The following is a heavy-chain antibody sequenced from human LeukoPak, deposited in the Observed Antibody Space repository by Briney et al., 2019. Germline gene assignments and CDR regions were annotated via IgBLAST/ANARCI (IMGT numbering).Heavy chain of an antibody. J-gene: IGHJ5*02. CDR1: GGSISSYY. Sequence: PSETLSLTCTVSGGSISSYYWSWIRQPPGKGLEWIGYIYYSGNTNYNPSLKSRVTISIGTSKNQFSLKLSSVSAADTAVYYCARVGYSYAFDPWGQGDLVTVSS. CDR2: IYYSGNT. D-gene: IGHD5-18*01. V-gene: IGHV4-59*08. CDR3: ARVGYSYAFDP.